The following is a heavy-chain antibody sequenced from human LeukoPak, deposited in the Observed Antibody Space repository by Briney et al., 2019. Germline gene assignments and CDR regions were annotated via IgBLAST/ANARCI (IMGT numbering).Heavy chain of an antibody. Sequence: SETLSLTCTVSGGSISSGDYYWSWIRQPPGKGLEWIGYIYYSGSTYYNPSLKSRLTISVDTSKNQFSLKLSSMTAADTAVYYCARTMVRGISRYYLDYWGQGTLVTVSS. CDR2: IYYSGST. V-gene: IGHV4-30-4*08. CDR3: ARTMVRGISRYYLDY. D-gene: IGHD3-10*01. CDR1: GGSISSGDYY. J-gene: IGHJ4*02.